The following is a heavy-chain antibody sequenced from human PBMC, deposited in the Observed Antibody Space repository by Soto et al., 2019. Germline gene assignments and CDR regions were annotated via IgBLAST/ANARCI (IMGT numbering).Heavy chain of an antibody. Sequence: SETLSLTCTVSGGSISSYYWSWIRQPPGKGLEWIGYIYYSGSTNYNPSLKSRVTISVDTSKNQFSLKLSSVTAADTAVYYCAGGILGILTAHPPLYGFDPWGQGTLVTVSS. V-gene: IGHV4-59*01. D-gene: IGHD2-21*02. CDR3: AGGILGILTAHPPLYGFDP. J-gene: IGHJ5*02. CDR1: GGSISSYY. CDR2: IYYSGST.